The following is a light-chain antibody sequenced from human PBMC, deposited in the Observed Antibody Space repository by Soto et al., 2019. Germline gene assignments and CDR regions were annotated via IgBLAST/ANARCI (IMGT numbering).Light chain of an antibody. CDR3: QQCDSLPVT. Sequence: EIVLTQSPGTLSLSPGESATLSCRASQRVASSHIAWYRQKPGQAPWLLIYGASNRATGIPDRFSGSGSGTDFTLTITSLQPEDIATYYCQQCDSLPVTFGPGTKVDVK. V-gene: IGKV3-20*01. J-gene: IGKJ3*01. CDR1: QRVASSH. CDR2: GAS.